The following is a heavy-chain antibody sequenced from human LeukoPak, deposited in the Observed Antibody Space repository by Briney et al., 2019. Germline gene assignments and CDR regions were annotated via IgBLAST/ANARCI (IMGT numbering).Heavy chain of an antibody. Sequence: GGSLRLSCAASGFTFSSYWMSWVRQAPGKGLEWVANIKQDGSEKYYVDSVKGRFTISRDNAKNSLYLQMNSLGAEDTAVYYCAREGIASTRYVAFDYWGQGALVTVSS. CDR3: AREGIASTRYVAFDY. V-gene: IGHV3-7*01. CDR1: GFTFSSYW. J-gene: IGHJ4*02. CDR2: IKQDGSEK. D-gene: IGHD6-13*01.